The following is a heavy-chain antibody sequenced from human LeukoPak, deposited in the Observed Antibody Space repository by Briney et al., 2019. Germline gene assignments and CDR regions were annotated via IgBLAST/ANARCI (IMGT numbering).Heavy chain of an antibody. D-gene: IGHD2-2*01. Sequence: SRGSLRLSCAASGFTFNNYFMRWVRQAPGKGLQWVSSISESGGSTYYADSVKGRFTISRDNSKDTLYLQMNSLRAEDTAVYYCANDRYQLPQWFDYWGRGTLVTVSS. CDR2: ISESGGST. CDR3: ANDRYQLPQWFDY. V-gene: IGHV3-23*01. J-gene: IGHJ4*02. CDR1: GFTFNNYF.